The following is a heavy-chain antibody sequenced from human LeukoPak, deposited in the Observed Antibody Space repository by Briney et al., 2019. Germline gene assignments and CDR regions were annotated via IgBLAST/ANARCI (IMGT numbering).Heavy chain of an antibody. V-gene: IGHV1-58*01. CDR3: AAGYCSGVSCYSDYYYGMDV. Sequence: SVKVSCKASGFTFTSSAVQWVRQARGQGLEWIGWIVVGSGNTSYAQKFQERVTITRDMYTSTAYMELSTLRSKDRAVYYCAAGYCSGVSCYSDYYYGMDVWGKGAPVTVSS. CDR1: GFTFTSSA. J-gene: IGHJ6*04. CDR2: IVVGSGNT. D-gene: IGHD2-15*01.